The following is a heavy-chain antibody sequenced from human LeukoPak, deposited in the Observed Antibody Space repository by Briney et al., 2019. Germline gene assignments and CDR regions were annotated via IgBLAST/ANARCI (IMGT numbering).Heavy chain of an antibody. CDR3: ASWLNYYDSSGYYYDY. CDR2: INSDGSST. V-gene: IGHV3-74*01. CDR1: GFTFSSYW. J-gene: IGHJ4*02. Sequence: GGSLRLSCAASGFTFSSYWMHWARQAPGKGLVWVSRINSDGSSTSYADSVKGRFTISRDNAKNTLYLQMNSLRAEDTAVYYCASWLNYYDSSGYYYDYWGQGTLVTVSS. D-gene: IGHD3-22*01.